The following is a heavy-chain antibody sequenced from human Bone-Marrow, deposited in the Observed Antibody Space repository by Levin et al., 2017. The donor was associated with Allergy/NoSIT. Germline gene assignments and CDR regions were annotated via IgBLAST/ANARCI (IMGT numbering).Heavy chain of an antibody. Sequence: GESLKISCQASGYTFGDYFMHWVRQAPGQGLEWMGSINPNSGGTNSAPRFQGRFTMTTDTSINTVYMELNRLTSDDTAVYFCARWGGYCASTTCPGFEFWGQGTLVTVSS. V-gene: IGHV1-2*02. CDR2: INPNSGGT. CDR3: ARWGGYCASTTCPGFEF. J-gene: IGHJ5*01. D-gene: IGHD2-2*01. CDR1: GYTFGDYF.